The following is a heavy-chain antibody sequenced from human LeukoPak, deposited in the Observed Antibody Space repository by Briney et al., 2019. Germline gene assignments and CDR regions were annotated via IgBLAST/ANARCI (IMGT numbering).Heavy chain of an antibody. D-gene: IGHD1-26*01. V-gene: IGHV4-39*07. J-gene: IGHJ6*03. CDR1: GGSISSSSYY. Sequence: SETLSLTCTVSGGSISSSSYYWGWIRQPPGKGLEWIGSIYYSGSTYYNPSLKSRVTISVDTSKNQFSLKLSSVTAADTAVYYYARVIVSYYYMDVWGKGTTVTVSS. CDR3: ARVIVSYYYMDV. CDR2: IYYSGST.